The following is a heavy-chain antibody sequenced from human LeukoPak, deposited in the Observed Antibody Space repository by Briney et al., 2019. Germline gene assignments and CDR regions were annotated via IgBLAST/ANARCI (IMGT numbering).Heavy chain of an antibody. CDR1: GFTFSSYS. V-gene: IGHV3-21*01. J-gene: IGHJ4*02. D-gene: IGHD6-13*01. CDR2: ISSSSSYI. Sequence: GGSLRLSCAASGFTFSSYSMNWVRQAPGKGLEWVSSISSSSSYIYYADSVKGRFTISRDNAKNSLYLQMNSLRVEDTAVYYCARVAAGTSNYFDYWGQGTLVTVSS. CDR3: ARVAAGTSNYFDY.